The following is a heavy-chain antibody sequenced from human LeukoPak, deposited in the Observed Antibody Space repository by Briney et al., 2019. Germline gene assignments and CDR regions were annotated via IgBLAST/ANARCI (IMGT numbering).Heavy chain of an antibody. J-gene: IGHJ4*02. V-gene: IGHV1-18*01. CDR1: GYTFTSYG. Sequence: ASVKVSCKASGYTFTSYGISWVRQAPGQGLEWMGWISAYNGNTNYAQKLQGRVTMTTDTSTSTAYMELRSLRSDDTAVYYCARDQDYYDSSGYYICLDYWGQGTLVTVSS. D-gene: IGHD3-22*01. CDR3: ARDQDYYDSSGYYICLDY. CDR2: ISAYNGNT.